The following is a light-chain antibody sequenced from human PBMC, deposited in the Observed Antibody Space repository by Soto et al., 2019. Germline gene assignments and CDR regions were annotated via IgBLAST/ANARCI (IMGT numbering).Light chain of an antibody. J-gene: IGKJ3*01. CDR1: QTMSNY. Sequence: DIQMTQSPASLAASLGDRITISCRASQTMSNYLNWYHQKPGEAPKILIYGSSTLQSGVPSTFSGSGSGTEFTLSISSLQPEDFGTYYCQQSYNVPFTFGPGTKVDVK. CDR2: GSS. V-gene: IGKV1-39*01. CDR3: QQSYNVPFT.